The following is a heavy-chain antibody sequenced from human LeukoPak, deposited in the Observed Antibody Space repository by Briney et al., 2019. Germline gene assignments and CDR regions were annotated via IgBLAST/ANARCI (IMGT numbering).Heavy chain of an antibody. J-gene: IGHJ4*02. CDR2: ISYDGSNK. V-gene: IGHV3-30-3*01. CDR3: SREGY. CDR1: GFTFSSYA. Sequence: GGSLRLSCAASGFTFSSYAMHWVRQAPGKGLEWVAVISYDGSNKYYADSVKGRFTISRDNARNSLYLQMNSLRAEDTAVYYCSREGYWGQGTLVTVSS.